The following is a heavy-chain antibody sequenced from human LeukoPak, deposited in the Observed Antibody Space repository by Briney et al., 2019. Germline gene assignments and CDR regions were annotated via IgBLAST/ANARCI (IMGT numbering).Heavy chain of an antibody. V-gene: IGHV4-59*01. CDR1: GVPISSYY. J-gene: IGHJ4*02. CDR2: IYYSGNT. Sequence: SETLSLTCTVSGVPISSYYWSWIRQPPGKGLEYIGYIYYSGNTNYNPSLKSRVTISVDTSKNQFSLKLSSVTAADTAVYYCARGTSSLDYWGQGTLVTVSS. CDR3: ARGTSSLDY.